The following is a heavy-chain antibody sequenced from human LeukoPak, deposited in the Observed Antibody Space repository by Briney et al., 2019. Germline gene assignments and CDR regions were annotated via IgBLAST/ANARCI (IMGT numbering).Heavy chain of an antibody. Sequence: GESLKISCKGSGYSFTSYCVGWVRQMPGKGLEWMGIIYPGDSDTRYSPSFQGQVTISADKSISTAYLQWSSLKASDTAMYYCARQADDGDYYYYYGMDVWGQGTTVTVSS. D-gene: IGHD4-17*01. J-gene: IGHJ6*02. CDR2: IYPGDSDT. CDR1: GYSFTSYC. V-gene: IGHV5-51*01. CDR3: ARQADDGDYYYYYGMDV.